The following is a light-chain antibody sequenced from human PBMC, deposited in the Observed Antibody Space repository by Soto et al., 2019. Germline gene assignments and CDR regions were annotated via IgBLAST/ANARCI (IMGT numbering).Light chain of an antibody. CDR3: QQFYMGWT. J-gene: IGKJ1*01. CDR1: QSARGS. V-gene: IGKV1-5*01. Sequence: DIQMTQSPSTLSASVGNRVTITCRASQSARGSLAWYQQQPGKAPKLLIYDVSNLESGVPSRFSAFGSGTEFTLSISILQPDDFGTYYCQQFYMGWTFGQGTRVDLK. CDR2: DVS.